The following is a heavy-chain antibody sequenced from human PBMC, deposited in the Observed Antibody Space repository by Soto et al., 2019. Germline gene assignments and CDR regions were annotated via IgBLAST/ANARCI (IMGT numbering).Heavy chain of an antibody. CDR1: GFSLNTSGVG. V-gene: IGHV2-5*02. J-gene: IGHJ5*02. Sequence: VSGPTLVNPTQTLTLACTFSGFSLNTSGVGVGWIRQPPGKALEWLALIYWDDDKRYRPSLMSRLTITKDTSKNQVVLRMTNMDPVDTATYYCAHRPGYCTGGSCYSSWGQGTLVTVSS. D-gene: IGHD2-15*01. CDR3: AHRPGYCTGGSCYSS. CDR2: IYWDDDK.